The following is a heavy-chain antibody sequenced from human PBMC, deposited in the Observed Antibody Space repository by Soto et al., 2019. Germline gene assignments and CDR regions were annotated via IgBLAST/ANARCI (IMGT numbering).Heavy chain of an antibody. CDR3: ARDFTMGATYSGPSFYSMDV. CDR2: IWFDGTNY. V-gene: IGHV3-33*01. D-gene: IGHD1-26*01. Sequence: PGGSMGIGCAASGVTFSNYGMHGVRQAPGEGLEWVALIWFDGTNYRQADSVRGRFSISKDNSKNTLYLQMDSLRAGDTGVYYCARDFTMGATYSGPSFYSMDVWGQGTTVTVSS. CDR1: GVTFSNYG. J-gene: IGHJ6*02.